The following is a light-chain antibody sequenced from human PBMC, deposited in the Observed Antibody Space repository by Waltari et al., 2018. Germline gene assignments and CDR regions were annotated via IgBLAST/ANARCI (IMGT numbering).Light chain of an antibody. J-gene: IGKJ1*01. CDR2: ESA. V-gene: IGKV1-5*03. CDR3: HQYRSYPWT. Sequence: TCRASQSIGRWLSWYQQRPGKAPKLLISESAKLQSGVPSRFSGSGSGTDFTLTINGLQPDDFAIYYCHQYRSYPWTFGLGTKVEIK. CDR1: QSIGRW.